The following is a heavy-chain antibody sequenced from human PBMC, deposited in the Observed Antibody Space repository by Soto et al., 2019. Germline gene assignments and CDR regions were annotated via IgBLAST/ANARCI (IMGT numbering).Heavy chain of an antibody. CDR2: ISYDGSNK. CDR1: GFAFSSYW. V-gene: IGHV3-30*18. CDR3: AKAGLGYCSGCSFYPPQNNWFVP. D-gene: IGHD2-15*01. Sequence: GGSLRLSCAASGFAFSSYWMHWFRQAPGKGLVWVAVISYDGSNKYYADSVKGRFTISRDNSKNTLYLQMNSLRAEDTAVYYCAKAGLGYCSGCSFYPPQNNWFVPWGQGTLVTVS. J-gene: IGHJ5*02.